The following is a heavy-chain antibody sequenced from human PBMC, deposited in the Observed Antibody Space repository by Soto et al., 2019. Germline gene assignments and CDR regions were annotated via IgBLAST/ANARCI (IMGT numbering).Heavy chain of an antibody. CDR3: ARADYGDDDY. Sequence: QVPLVQSGAEVKKPGASVKDSCKASGYTFSSYRISWVRQAPGQGPEWMGWIHAYNGDTKYAQKFQDRLIMTTDTSTSTAYMELRSLTSDDTAVYYCARADYGDDDYWGQGTLVTVSS. V-gene: IGHV1-18*01. CDR1: GYTFSSYR. D-gene: IGHD4-17*01. CDR2: IHAYNGDT. J-gene: IGHJ4*02.